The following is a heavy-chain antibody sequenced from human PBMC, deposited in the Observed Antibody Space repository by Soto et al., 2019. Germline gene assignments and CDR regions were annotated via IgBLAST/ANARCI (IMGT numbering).Heavy chain of an antibody. V-gene: IGHV2-5*02. CDR2: IYWDDAK. CDR1: GFSLITSGVG. Sequence: QITLKEAGPTLVKPTQTLTLTCSFSGFSLITSGVGVGWIRQPPGKALEWLALIYWDDAKGYSTSLKSRLTITKDTSKNQVVLTMTNMDPADPATFYCAHTMAPRIFDYWGQGILVTVSS. CDR3: AHTMAPRIFDY. J-gene: IGHJ4*02.